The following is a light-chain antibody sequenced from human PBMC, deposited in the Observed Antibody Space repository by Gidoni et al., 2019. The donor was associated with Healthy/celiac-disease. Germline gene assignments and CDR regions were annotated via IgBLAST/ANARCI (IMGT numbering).Light chain of an antibody. CDR2: DAS. J-gene: IGKJ4*01. CDR1: QDISNY. Sequence: DIQMTQSPSSLAASVGDRVTITCQASQDISNYLNWYQQKPGKAPKLLIYDASNLETGVPSRFSGSGSGTDFTFTIISLQPEDIATYYCQQYDNLPLVFGGGTKVEIK. V-gene: IGKV1-33*01. CDR3: QQYDNLPLV.